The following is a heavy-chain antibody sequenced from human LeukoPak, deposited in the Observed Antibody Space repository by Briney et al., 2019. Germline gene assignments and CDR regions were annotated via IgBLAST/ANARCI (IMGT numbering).Heavy chain of an antibody. CDR1: GFTLSSNY. CDR3: AKGSGINHYHWIDP. D-gene: IGHD1-14*01. V-gene: IGHV3-23*01. CDR2: ISGGGGST. J-gene: IGHJ5*02. Sequence: PGGSLRLSCAASGFTLSSNYMSWVRQAPGKGLEWVSGISGGGGSTYYADSVKGRFTISRDNSKNTLYLQMDSLRAEDTALYYCAKGSGINHYHWIDPWGQGTLVTVSS.